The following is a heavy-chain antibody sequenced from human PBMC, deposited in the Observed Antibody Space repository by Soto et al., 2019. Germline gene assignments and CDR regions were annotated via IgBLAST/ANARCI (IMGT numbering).Heavy chain of an antibody. CDR2: IYYSGST. D-gene: IGHD1-26*01. Sequence: PSETLSLTCTVSGGSISSYYWSWIRQPPGKGLEWIGYIYYSGSTNYNPSLKSRVTISVDTSKNQFSLKLSSVTAADTAVYYCARRWGRAFDYWGQGTLVTVSS. V-gene: IGHV4-59*08. CDR1: GGSISSYY. J-gene: IGHJ4*02. CDR3: ARRWGRAFDY.